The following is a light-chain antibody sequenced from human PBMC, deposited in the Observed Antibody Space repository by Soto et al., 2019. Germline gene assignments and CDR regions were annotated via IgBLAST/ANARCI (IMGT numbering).Light chain of an antibody. CDR2: DVS. J-gene: IGLJ2*01. CDR3: SSYTATSALV. Sequence: QSVLTQPASVSGSPGQSITISCTGTSIDVGVYNYVSWYLQHPGKAPKLIIYDVSNRPSGVSNRFSGSKSGNTASLTISGLQAEDEADYYCSSYTATSALVFGGGTKLTVL. V-gene: IGLV2-14*03. CDR1: SIDVGVYNY.